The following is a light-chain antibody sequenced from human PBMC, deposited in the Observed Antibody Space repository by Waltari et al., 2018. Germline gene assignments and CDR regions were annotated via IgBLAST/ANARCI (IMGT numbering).Light chain of an antibody. J-gene: IGLJ3*02. V-gene: IGLV2-11*01. Sequence: QSALTQPRSVSGSPGPSVTIPCTGTSRDVGGYNFVPWYQQYPGKAPKLVIYDVNKRPSGVPDRFSGSKSGNTASLIISGLQTEDEADYYCCSYAGYYTVFGGGTKVAVL. CDR1: SRDVGGYNF. CDR2: DVN. CDR3: CSYAGYYTV.